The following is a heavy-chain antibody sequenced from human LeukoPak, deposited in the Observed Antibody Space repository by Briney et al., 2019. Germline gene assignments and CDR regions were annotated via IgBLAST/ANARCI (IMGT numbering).Heavy chain of an antibody. J-gene: IGHJ6*02. V-gene: IGHV1-8*01. CDR1: GYTFTSYD. CDR2: MNPNSGNT. Sequence: ASVTVSCKASGYTFTSYDINWVRQATGQGLKWMGWMNPNSGNTGYAQKFQGRVTMTRNTSISTAYMELSSLRSEDTAVYYCAATVVTSYYYYGMDVWGQGTTVTVSS. CDR3: AATVVTSYYYYGMDV. D-gene: IGHD4-23*01.